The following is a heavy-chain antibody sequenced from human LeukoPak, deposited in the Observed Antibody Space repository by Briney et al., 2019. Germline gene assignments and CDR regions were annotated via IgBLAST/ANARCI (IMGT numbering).Heavy chain of an antibody. J-gene: IGHJ5*02. CDR1: GGSISSGGYY. V-gene: IGHV4-30-2*01. D-gene: IGHD3-3*01. Sequence: SETLSLTCTVSGGSISSGGYYWSWIRQPPGKGLEWIGYIYHSGSTYYNPSLKSRVTISVDRSKNQFSLKLSSVTAADTAVYYCAGTNFWSGHTMFDPWGQGTLVTVSS. CDR3: AGTNFWSGHTMFDP. CDR2: IYHSGST.